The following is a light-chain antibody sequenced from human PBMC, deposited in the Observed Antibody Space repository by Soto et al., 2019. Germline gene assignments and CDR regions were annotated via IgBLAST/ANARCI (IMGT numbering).Light chain of an antibody. J-gene: IGKJ1*01. CDR2: RAS. CDR1: QSISSW. Sequence: DIQMTQSPSTLSASIGDRVTITCRASQSISSWLAWYQQKPGKVPKLLIYRASTLESGVPSRFSGSGSGTEFTLTINSLQPDDFATYHCQHYNSEGTFGQGTKVEIK. CDR3: QHYNSEGT. V-gene: IGKV1-5*03.